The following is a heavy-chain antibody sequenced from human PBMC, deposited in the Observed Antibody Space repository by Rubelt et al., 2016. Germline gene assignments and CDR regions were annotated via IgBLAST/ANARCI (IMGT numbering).Heavy chain of an antibody. D-gene: IGHD3-22*01. V-gene: IGHV4-59*08. Sequence: GKGLEWIEYIYYSRSTNYNPSLKSRVTISVDTSKNQFSLKLSSVTAADTAVYYCARHPDSSGYWDQKYYFDYWGQGTLVTVSS. J-gene: IGHJ4*02. CDR3: ARHPDSSGYWDQKYYFDY. CDR2: IYYSRST.